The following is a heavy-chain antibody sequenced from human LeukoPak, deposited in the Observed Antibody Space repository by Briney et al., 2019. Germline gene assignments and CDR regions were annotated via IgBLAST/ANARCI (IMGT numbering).Heavy chain of an antibody. CDR1: GFTFSSYS. CDR3: ARGTRVVYGDLYYFDY. V-gene: IGHV3-21*01. D-gene: IGHD4-17*01. J-gene: IGHJ4*02. CDR2: ISSSSSYI. Sequence: GRSLRLSCAASGFTFSSYSMNWVRQAPGKGLQWVSSISSSSSYIYYPDSVKGRFTISRDNAKNSLYLQMNSLRAEDTAVYYCARGTRVVYGDLYYFDYWGQGTLVTVSS.